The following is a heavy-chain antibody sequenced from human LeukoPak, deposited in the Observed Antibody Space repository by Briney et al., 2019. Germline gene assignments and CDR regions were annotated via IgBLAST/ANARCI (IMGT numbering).Heavy chain of an antibody. D-gene: IGHD3-10*01. CDR2: IYYSGST. Sequence: PSETLSLTCTVSGASISSSSYDWGWIRQPPGKGLEWIGSIYYSGSTYYNPSLESRVTISVDTSKNQFSLKLSSVTAADTAVYYCARHGYYGSGSYAALVQPNWFDPWGQGTLVTVSS. CDR3: ARHGYYGSGSYAALVQPNWFDP. CDR1: GASISSSSYD. J-gene: IGHJ5*02. V-gene: IGHV4-39*01.